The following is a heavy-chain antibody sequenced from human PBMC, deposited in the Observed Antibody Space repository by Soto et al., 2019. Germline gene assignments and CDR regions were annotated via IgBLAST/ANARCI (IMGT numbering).Heavy chain of an antibody. D-gene: IGHD2-15*01. CDR2: INHSGTT. CDR3: ARFVPCSDGTCAFDY. CDR1: GGSFSADY. Sequence: SSETLSLTCAVYGGSFSADYWSWIRQPPGKGLEWIGEINHSGTTNYNPSLKSRVTISVDTSKNQLSLKLSSVTVADTAVYYCARFVPCSDGTCAFDYWGKGTLVTVPS. J-gene: IGHJ4*02. V-gene: IGHV4-34*01.